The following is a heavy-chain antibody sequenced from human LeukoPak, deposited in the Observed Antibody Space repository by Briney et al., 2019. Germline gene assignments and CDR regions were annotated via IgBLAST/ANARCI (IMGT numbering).Heavy chain of an antibody. V-gene: IGHV3-21*01. CDR1: GFTFSSYS. J-gene: IGHJ4*02. Sequence: KPGGSLRLSCAASGFTFSSYSMNWVRQAPGKGLEWVSSISSSSSYIYYADSVKGRFTISRDNAKNSLYLQMNSLRAEDTAVYYCARVVTMIAGGGDYWGRGTLVTVSS. D-gene: IGHD3-22*01. CDR3: ARVVTMIAGGGDY. CDR2: ISSSSSYI.